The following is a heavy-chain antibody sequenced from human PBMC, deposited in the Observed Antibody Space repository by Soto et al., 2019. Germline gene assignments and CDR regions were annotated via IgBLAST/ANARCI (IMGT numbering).Heavy chain of an antibody. V-gene: IGHV3-9*01. CDR2: ISWNSGSI. J-gene: IGHJ5*02. CDR1: GFTFEDYA. CDR3: AKGLYGDYEKNWFAP. D-gene: IGHD4-17*01. Sequence: VQLVESGGGLVQPGRSLRLSCAASGFTFEDYAMRWVRQAPGKGLEWVSGISWNSGSIGYADSVKGRFTISRDNAKNSLYLQMNSLRADDTALYYCAKGLYGDYEKNWFAPWGQGTLVTVSS.